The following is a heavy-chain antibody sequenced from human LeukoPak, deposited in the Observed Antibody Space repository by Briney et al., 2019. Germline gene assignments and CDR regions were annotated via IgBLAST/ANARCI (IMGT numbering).Heavy chain of an antibody. CDR2: ISTTGST. CDR1: GTSISRHY. J-gene: IGHJ5*01. V-gene: IGHV4-4*09. CDR3: ARQDGLWVGDLGGWFDF. Sequence: PSETLSLTCTVSGTSISRHYWSWLRQSAGLGLDWLGYISTTGSTTDNPSLEGRVTMSEDTSQNQLSLTLSSVTAADTAVYFCARQDGLWVGDLGGWFDFWGQGIQVTVSS. D-gene: IGHD3-10*01.